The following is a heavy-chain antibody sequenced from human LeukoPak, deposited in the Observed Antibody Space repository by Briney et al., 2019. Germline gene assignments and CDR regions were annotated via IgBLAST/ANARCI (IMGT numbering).Heavy chain of an antibody. D-gene: IGHD1-26*01. CDR3: ARDGAGLLDAFDI. J-gene: IGHJ3*02. CDR1: GGSISSNTYY. V-gene: IGHV4-39*07. Sequence: PSETLSLTCTVSGGSISSNTYYWGWLRQPPGTGLEWLGSIYYSGSTYYNPSLKSRVTISVDTSKNQFSLKLSSVTAADTAVYYCARDGAGLLDAFDIWGQGTMVTVSS. CDR2: IYYSGST.